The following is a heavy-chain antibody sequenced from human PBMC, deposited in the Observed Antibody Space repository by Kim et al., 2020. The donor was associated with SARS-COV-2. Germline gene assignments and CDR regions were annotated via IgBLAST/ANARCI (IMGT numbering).Heavy chain of an antibody. CDR1: GFTFSSYS. CDR3: ARGPAVAGTSDNWFDP. J-gene: IGHJ5*02. Sequence: GGSLRLSCAASGFTFSSYSMNWVRQAPVKGLEWVSSISSSSSYIYYADSVKGRFTISRDNAKNSLYLQMNSLRAEDTAVYYCARGPAVAGTSDNWFDPWGQGTLVTVSS. CDR2: ISSSSSYI. V-gene: IGHV3-21*01. D-gene: IGHD6-19*01.